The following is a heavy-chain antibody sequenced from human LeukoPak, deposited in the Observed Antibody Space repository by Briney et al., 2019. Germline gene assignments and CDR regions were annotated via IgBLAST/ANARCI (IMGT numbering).Heavy chain of an antibody. Sequence: GGSLRLSCAASGFTFSGYGMHWVRQAPGKGLEWVAVIWYDGSKEYFADSVKGRFTISRDNSKNTLYLQMNSLRAEDTAVYYCAREGYYDSSGYSTRGRGYFDYWGQGTLVTVSS. V-gene: IGHV3-33*01. J-gene: IGHJ4*02. CDR1: GFTFSGYG. CDR2: IWYDGSKE. D-gene: IGHD3-22*01. CDR3: AREGYYDSSGYSTRGRGYFDY.